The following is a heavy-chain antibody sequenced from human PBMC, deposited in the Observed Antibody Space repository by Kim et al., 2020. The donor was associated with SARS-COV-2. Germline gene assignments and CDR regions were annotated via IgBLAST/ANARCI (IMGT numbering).Heavy chain of an antibody. Sequence: GGSLRLSCAASGFTFNTYTMDWVRQAPGKGLEWVSSITISSTHTYYADSVKGRFTISRDNARNSVYLQMNSLRVDDTAMYYCARGWLGQVGDYWVQGT. CDR1: GFTFNTYT. J-gene: IGHJ4*02. CDR2: ITISSTHT. V-gene: IGHV3-21*01. D-gene: IGHD3-22*01. CDR3: ARGWLGQVGDY.